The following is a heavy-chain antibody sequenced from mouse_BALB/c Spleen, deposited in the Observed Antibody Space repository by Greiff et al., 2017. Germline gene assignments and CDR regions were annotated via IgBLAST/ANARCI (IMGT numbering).Heavy chain of an antibody. CDR1: GFTFSSYA. J-gene: IGHJ2*01. CDR3: ARMVSYYFDY. CDR2: ISSGGST. D-gene: IGHD2-1*01. V-gene: IGHV5-6-5*01. Sequence: EVMLVESGGGLVKPGGSLKLSCAASGFTFSSYAMSWVRQTPEKRLEWVASISSGGSTYYPDSVKGRFTISRDNARNILYLQMSSLRSEDTAMYYCARMVSYYFDYWGQGTTLTVSS.